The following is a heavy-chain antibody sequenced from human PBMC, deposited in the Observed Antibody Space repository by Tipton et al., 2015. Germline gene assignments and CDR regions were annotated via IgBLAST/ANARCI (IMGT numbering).Heavy chain of an antibody. CDR1: GYSITNNFF. V-gene: IGHV4-38-2*01. J-gene: IGHJ4*02. CDR2: ISHSGNT. D-gene: IGHD3-9*01. CDR3: ACQEYDSLTRDHQTVDY. Sequence: TLSLTCDVSGYSITNNFFWGWIRQPPGKGLAWIASISHSGNTYYNPSLKSRVTMSRDTSKNQFSLKLTSVTAADTAVYYCACQEYDSLTRDHQTVDYWGQGTLVSVSS.